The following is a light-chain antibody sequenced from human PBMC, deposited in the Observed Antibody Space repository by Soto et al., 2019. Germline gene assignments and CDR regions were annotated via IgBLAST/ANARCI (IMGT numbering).Light chain of an antibody. CDR1: GSDIGAYSF. CDR2: GVT. V-gene: IGLV2-8*01. CDR3: YSYAGRNVWV. J-gene: IGLJ3*02. Sequence: QTSLAQHPSVSGSPGQSVTISCTESGSDIGAYSFVAWYQQHPGRAPKLMIFGVTERPAGVPDRFSATKSVNTASLTVSGLQADDEAIYYCYSYAGRNVWVFGGGTQLTVL.